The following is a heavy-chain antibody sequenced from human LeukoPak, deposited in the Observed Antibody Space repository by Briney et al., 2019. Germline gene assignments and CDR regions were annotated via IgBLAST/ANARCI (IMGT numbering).Heavy chain of an antibody. D-gene: IGHD2/OR15-2a*01. CDR3: TTADAVKRDY. V-gene: IGHV3-15*01. Sequence: GGSLRLSCAASGFTFSNVWMGWFRQAPGKGLEWVGRIKKGCDGVATDYAAHVNGRFTISRHDSKNALYLQMNSLQTEDTAVYYCTTADAVKRDYWGQGTMVTVS. CDR1: GFTFSNVW. J-gene: IGHJ4*02. CDR2: IKKGCDGVAT.